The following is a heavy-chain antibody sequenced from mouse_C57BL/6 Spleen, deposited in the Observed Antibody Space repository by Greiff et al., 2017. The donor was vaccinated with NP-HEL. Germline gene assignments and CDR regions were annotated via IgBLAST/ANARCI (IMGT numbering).Heavy chain of an antibody. Sequence: EVKLMESGGGLVQPGGSLSLSCAASGFTFTDYYMSWVRQPPGRALEWLGFIRNNANGYTTEYSASVKVRFTISRDNSQSILDLHMNARSAEDSATYYGARYLYFDYWGQGTTLTVSS. J-gene: IGHJ2*01. CDR3: ARYLYFDY. CDR1: GFTFTDYY. V-gene: IGHV7-3*01. CDR2: IRNNANGYTT. D-gene: IGHD1-3*01.